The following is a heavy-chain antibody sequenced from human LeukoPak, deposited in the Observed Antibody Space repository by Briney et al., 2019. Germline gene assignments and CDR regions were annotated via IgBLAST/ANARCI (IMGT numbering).Heavy chain of an antibody. J-gene: IGHJ4*02. Sequence: GASVKVSCKASGYTFTGYYMHWVRQAPGQGLEWMGWINPNSGNTGYAQKFQGRVTMTRNTSISTAYMELSSLRSEDTAVYYCARGYCSSTSCYGGMTTVTPFDYWGQGTLVTVSS. D-gene: IGHD2-2*01. CDR3: ARGYCSSTSCYGGMTTVTPFDY. V-gene: IGHV1-8*02. CDR1: GYTFTGYY. CDR2: INPNSGNT.